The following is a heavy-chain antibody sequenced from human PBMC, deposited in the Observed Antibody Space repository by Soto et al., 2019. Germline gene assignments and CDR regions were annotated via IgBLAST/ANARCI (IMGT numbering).Heavy chain of an antibody. V-gene: IGHV3-30*18. J-gene: IGHJ6*02. CDR1: GFTFSSYG. D-gene: IGHD3-10*01. CDR2: ISYDGSNK. Sequence: QSGGSLRLSCAASGFTFSSYGMHWVRQSPGKGLEWVAVISYDGSNKYYADSVKGRFTISRDNSKNTLYLQMNSLRAEDTAVYYCAKDQLNMVRGVIISSYYYYYYGMDVWGQGTTVTGSS. CDR3: AKDQLNMVRGVIISSYYYYYYGMDV.